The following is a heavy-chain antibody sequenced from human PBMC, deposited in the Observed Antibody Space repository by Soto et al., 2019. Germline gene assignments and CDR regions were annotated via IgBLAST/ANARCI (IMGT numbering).Heavy chain of an antibody. CDR2: IYYTGYRGSA. D-gene: IGHD6-13*01. J-gene: IGHJ4*02. CDR3: ARHKYSSSWFFDS. CDR1: GDSITSYN. V-gene: IGHV4-59*01. Sequence: SETLSLTCIVTGDSITSYNWSWLRQPPGKGLEWIGFIYYTGYRGSASYNPSLKGRGTISMDTSKNQFSLKVNSLTAADTAMYYCARHKYSSSWFFDSWGQGTQVTVSS.